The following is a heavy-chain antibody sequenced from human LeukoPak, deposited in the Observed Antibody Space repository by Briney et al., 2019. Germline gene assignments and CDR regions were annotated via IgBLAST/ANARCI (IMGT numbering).Heavy chain of an antibody. V-gene: IGHV3-48*03. CDR2: ISSSGSTI. J-gene: IGHJ3*02. Sequence: PGGSLRLSCAASGFTFSSYEMNWVRQAPGKGLEWVSYISSSGSTIYYADSVKGRFTISRDNAKNSLFLQVNTLRAEDTAVYYCAREDASAFDIWGQGTMVTVSS. CDR1: GFTFSSYE. CDR3: AREDASAFDI.